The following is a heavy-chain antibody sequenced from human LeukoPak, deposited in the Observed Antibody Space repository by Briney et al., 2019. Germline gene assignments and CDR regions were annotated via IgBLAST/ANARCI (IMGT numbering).Heavy chain of an antibody. CDR2: IKQDGSEK. V-gene: IGHV3-7*03. Sequence: GGSLRLSCAASGFTFRNYYMHWVRQAPGKGLEWVANIKQDGSEKQYVDSVKGRFAISRDNAKKSLYLQINTLRAEDTAVYYCVRGPHIAATSYWGQGTLVTVSS. D-gene: IGHD6-25*01. CDR1: GFTFRNYY. CDR3: VRGPHIAATSY. J-gene: IGHJ4*02.